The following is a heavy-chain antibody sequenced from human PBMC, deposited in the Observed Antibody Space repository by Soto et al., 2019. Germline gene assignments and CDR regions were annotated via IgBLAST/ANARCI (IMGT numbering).Heavy chain of an antibody. CDR3: ARVGGVAARTFDY. V-gene: IGHV4-30-2*01. Sequence: PSETLSLTCAVSGGSISSGGYSWSWIRQPPGKGLEWIGYIYHSGSTDYNPSLKGRVTISVDTSKNQFSLKLRSVTAADTAVYYCARVGGVAARTFDYWGQGTLVTVSS. CDR2: IYHSGST. J-gene: IGHJ4*02. D-gene: IGHD6-6*01. CDR1: GGSISSGGYS.